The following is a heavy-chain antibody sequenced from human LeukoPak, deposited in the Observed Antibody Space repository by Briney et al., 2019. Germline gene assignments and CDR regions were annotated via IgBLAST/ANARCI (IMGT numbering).Heavy chain of an antibody. Sequence: GESLKISCKGSGYNFPTYWIGWVRHMPGKDLEWMGIIYPADSDTRYSPSFQGQVTISADKPTSTVYLQWSSLKASDTAMYYCARRRGLDIDYWGQGTLVTVSS. CDR3: ARRRGLDIDY. J-gene: IGHJ4*02. V-gene: IGHV5-51*01. CDR1: GYNFPTYW. CDR2: IYPADSDT. D-gene: IGHD3-10*01.